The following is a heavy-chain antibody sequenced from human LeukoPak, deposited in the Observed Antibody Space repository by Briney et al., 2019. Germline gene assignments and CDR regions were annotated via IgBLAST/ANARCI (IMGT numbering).Heavy chain of an antibody. J-gene: IGHJ5*02. V-gene: IGHV3-48*03. Sequence: GGSLRLSCAASGFTFSSYEMNWVRQAPGKGLEWVSYISSSGSTIYYADSVKGRFTISRDNAKNSLYLQMNSLRAEDTAVYYCAIYSLDYDFWSGRYNWFDPWGQGTLVTVSS. CDR2: ISSSGSTI. CDR1: GFTFSSYE. CDR3: AIYSLDYDFWSGRYNWFDP. D-gene: IGHD3-3*01.